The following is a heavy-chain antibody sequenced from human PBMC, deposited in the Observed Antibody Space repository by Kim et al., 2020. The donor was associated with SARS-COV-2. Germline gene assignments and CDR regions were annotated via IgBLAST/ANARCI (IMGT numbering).Heavy chain of an antibody. CDR2: VYYSGST. CDR1: GGSISRSNSH. D-gene: IGHD1-1*01. J-gene: IGHJ5*02. V-gene: IGHV4-39*02. CDR3: ASLEMTGMGGMCWFVP. Sequence: SETLSLTCTVSGGSISRSNSHWGWIRQPPGKGLEWIGSVYYSGSTFYNPSLKSRVTISVDTSENYLSLILTSVTAADTAGYYCASLEMTGMGGMCWFVP.